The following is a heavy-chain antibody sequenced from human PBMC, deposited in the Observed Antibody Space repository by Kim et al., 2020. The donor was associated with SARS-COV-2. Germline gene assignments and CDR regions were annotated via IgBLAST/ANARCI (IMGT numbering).Heavy chain of an antibody. CDR2: INHSGST. CDR1: GGSFSGYY. Sequence: SETLSLTCAVYGGSFSGYYWSWIRQPPGKGLEWIGEINHSGSTNYNPSLKSRVTISVDTSKNQFSLKLSSVTAADTAVYYCARGKAAAGHCYFDYWGQGTLVTVSS. V-gene: IGHV4-34*01. CDR3: ARGKAAAGHCYFDY. D-gene: IGHD6-13*01. J-gene: IGHJ4*02.